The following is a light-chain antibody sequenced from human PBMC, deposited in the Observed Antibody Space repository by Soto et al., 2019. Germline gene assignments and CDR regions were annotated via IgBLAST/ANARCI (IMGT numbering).Light chain of an antibody. CDR3: SSYTNINTRACV. CDR2: EVT. Sequence: QSVLTQPASVSGSPGQSITISCTGTNSDVGGYNYVSWYQQHPGKAPKLIIYEVTDRPSGVSNRFSGSKSGNTASLTISGLQAEDEAEYYCSSYTNINTRACVFGTGTKVTVL. CDR1: NSDVGGYNY. J-gene: IGLJ1*01. V-gene: IGLV2-14*01.